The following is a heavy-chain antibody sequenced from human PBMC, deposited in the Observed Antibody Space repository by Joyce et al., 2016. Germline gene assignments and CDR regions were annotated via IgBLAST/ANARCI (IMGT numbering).Heavy chain of an antibody. Sequence: QVLLVQSGAVVKRPGSSPRVSCKSSGGDFSNYTVNWVRQAPGQRLEWMGGIIPFFGAAKYAEDFQGRVTVTADQSTRTAYLELSSLTSADTAVYYCARGGTSSDHYFFYTLDVWGPGTTVIVSS. J-gene: IGHJ6*02. CDR1: GGDFSNYT. CDR2: IIPFFGAA. D-gene: IGHD1-14*01. V-gene: IGHV1-69*12. CDR3: ARGGTSSDHYFFYTLDV.